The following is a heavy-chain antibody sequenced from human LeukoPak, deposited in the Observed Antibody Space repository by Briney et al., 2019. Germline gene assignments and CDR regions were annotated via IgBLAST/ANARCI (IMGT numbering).Heavy chain of an antibody. CDR1: GYSFTNYW. J-gene: IGHJ4*02. V-gene: IGHV5-51*01. CDR2: IYPGDSDT. CDR3: ARHSSRDHRYYFDS. Sequence: GESLKISCKASGYSFTNYWIGWVRQMPGKGLXXXXIIYPGDSDTRYSPSFQGQVTISADKSITTAYLYWSSLRASDTAIYYCARHSSRDHRYYFDSWGQGTLVSVSS.